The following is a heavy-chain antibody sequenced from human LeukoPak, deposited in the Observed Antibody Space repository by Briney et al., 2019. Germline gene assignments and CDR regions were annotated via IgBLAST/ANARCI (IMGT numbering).Heavy chain of an antibody. CDR3: ARALGGTTLTGVYYYYMDV. Sequence: GASLKLSCEASGYTFTGYYMHWVRQAPGQGLEWVGAINPNSGGTNYAQKFQGRVTMTRDTSISTAYMELSRLRSDDTAVYYYARALGGTTLTGVYYYYMDVWGKGTTVTVSS. CDR2: INPNSGGT. J-gene: IGHJ6*03. D-gene: IGHD5-24*01. CDR1: GYTFTGYY. V-gene: IGHV1-2*02.